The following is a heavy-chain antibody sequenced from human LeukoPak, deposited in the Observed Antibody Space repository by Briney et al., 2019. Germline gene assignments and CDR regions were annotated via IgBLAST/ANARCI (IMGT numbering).Heavy chain of an antibody. J-gene: IGHJ4*02. D-gene: IGHD3-3*01. CDR3: ARPKYYDFWSGYYL. CDR2: ISSNGGST. Sequence: GGSLRLSCAASGFTFSSYAMHWVRQAPGKGLEYVSAISSNGGSTYYANSVKGRFTISRDNSKNTLYLQMGSLRAEDMAVYYCARPKYYDFWSGYYLWGQGTLVTVSS. V-gene: IGHV3-64*01. CDR1: GFTFSSYA.